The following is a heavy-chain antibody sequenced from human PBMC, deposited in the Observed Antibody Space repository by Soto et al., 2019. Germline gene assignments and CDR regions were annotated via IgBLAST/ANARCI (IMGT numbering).Heavy chain of an antibody. V-gene: IGHV3-66*01. J-gene: IGHJ6*03. D-gene: IGHD3-9*01. CDR2: IYSGGST. CDR1: GFTVSSNY. CDR3: ARELRYFDWLLSQEGYYYYYYMDV. Sequence: GGSLRLSCATSGFTVSSNYMSWVRQAPGKGLEWVSVIYSGGSTYYADSVKGRFTISRDNSKNTLYLQMNSLRAEDTAVYYCARELRYFDWLLSQEGYYYYYYMDVWGKGTTVTVSS.